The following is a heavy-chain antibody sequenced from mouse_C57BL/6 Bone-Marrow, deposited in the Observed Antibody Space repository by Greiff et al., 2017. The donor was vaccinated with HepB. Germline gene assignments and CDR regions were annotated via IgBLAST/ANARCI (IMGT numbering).Heavy chain of an antibody. J-gene: IGHJ2*01. V-gene: IGHV5-4*03. CDR3: SRKGYCKGYYFDY. CDR2: ISDGGSYT. CDR1: GFTFSSYA. Sequence: EVKVVESGGGLVKPGGSLKLSCAASGFTFSSYAMSWVRQTPEKRLEWVATISDGGSYTYYPDNVKGRFTISRDNAKNNLYLQMSHLKSEDTAMYYCSRKGYCKGYYFDYWGQGTTLTVSS. D-gene: IGHD2-14*01.